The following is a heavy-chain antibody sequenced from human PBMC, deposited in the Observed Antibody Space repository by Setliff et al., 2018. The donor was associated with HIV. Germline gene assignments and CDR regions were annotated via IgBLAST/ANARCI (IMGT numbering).Heavy chain of an antibody. J-gene: IGHJ4*02. CDR1: GYTFTSYG. V-gene: IGHV1-18*01. CDR3: VRDEKRAAGGTLFYFDL. Sequence: GASVKVSCKASGYTFTSYGISWVRQAPGQGLEWMGWITDDNRDTHSARNFQGRITLTTDISSTTAYMELGSLTSDDTAVYYCVRDEKRAAGGTLFYFDLWGQGTLVTVSS. D-gene: IGHD1-1*01. CDR2: ITDDNRDT.